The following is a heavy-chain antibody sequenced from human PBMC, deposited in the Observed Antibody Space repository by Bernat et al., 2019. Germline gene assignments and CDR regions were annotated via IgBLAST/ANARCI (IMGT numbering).Heavy chain of an antibody. J-gene: IGHJ4*02. Sequence: EVQVVESGGGLVQPGGSLRLSCAVTGFTFSGYWMSWVRQAPGKGLELVANIKEDGSDKYYVDSVKGRFTISRDNAKNSLYLQMNSLRAEDTAVYYCARVGNSCWSRDYWGQGTLVTVSA. D-gene: IGHD6-19*01. CDR3: ARVGNSCWSRDY. CDR1: GFTFSGYW. V-gene: IGHV3-7*03. CDR2: IKEDGSDK.